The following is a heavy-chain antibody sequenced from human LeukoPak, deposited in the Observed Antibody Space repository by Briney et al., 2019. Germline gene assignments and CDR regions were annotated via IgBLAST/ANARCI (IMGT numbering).Heavy chain of an antibody. V-gene: IGHV3-23*01. CDR2: ISDSGGST. J-gene: IGHJ4*02. CDR3: AKETRYCRGGSCYSAPFDY. CDR1: GFTFSSYA. D-gene: IGHD2-15*01. Sequence: GGSLRLSCSASGFTFSSYAMSWVRQAPGKGLEWVSLISDSGGSTYYADSVKGRFTTSRDNSKNTLYLQMNSLRAADTAVYYCAKETRYCRGGSCYSAPFDYWGQGTLVTVSS.